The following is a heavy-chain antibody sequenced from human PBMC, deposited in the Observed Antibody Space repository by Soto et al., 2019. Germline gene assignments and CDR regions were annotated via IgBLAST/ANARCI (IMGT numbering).Heavy chain of an antibody. Sequence: SETLSLTCAVYGGSFSGYYWSWIRQPPGKGLEWIGEINHSGSTNYNPSLRSRVTISVDTSKNQFSLKLSSVTAADTAVYYCARGRRYYDSSGYPDYWGQGTLVTVSS. D-gene: IGHD3-22*01. J-gene: IGHJ4*02. CDR1: GGSFSGYY. V-gene: IGHV4-34*01. CDR3: ARGRRYYDSSGYPDY. CDR2: INHSGST.